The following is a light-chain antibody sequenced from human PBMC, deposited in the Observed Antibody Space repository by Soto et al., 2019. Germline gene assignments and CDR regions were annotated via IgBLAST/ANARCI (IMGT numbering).Light chain of an antibody. V-gene: IGKV3-15*01. Sequence: IVMTQSPATLSVSPGEIAALSFRASHKVRSSLAWYQQKAGQAPRLLIHGASTRATGIPGRFSGSGSGTEFTLIISSLQSEDFAVYYCQQRSVWPLTFGGGTKVDIK. CDR3: QQRSVWPLT. CDR1: HKVRSS. CDR2: GAS. J-gene: IGKJ4*01.